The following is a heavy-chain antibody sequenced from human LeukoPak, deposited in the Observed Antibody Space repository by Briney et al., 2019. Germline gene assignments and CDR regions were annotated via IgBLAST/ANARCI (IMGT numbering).Heavy chain of an antibody. Sequence: SETLSLTCAVYGESFSGYYWSWIRQPPGKGLEWIGEINHSGSTNYNPSLKSRVTISVDTSKNQFSLKLSSVTAADTAVYYCASWPRYCSGGSCYGLSRFDPWGQGTLVTVSS. D-gene: IGHD2-15*01. J-gene: IGHJ5*02. CDR3: ASWPRYCSGGSCYGLSRFDP. V-gene: IGHV4-34*01. CDR1: GESFSGYY. CDR2: INHSGST.